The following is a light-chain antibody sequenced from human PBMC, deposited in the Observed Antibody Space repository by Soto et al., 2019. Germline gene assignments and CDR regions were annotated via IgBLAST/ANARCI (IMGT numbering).Light chain of an antibody. V-gene: IGLV1-44*01. CDR3: AAWDGSQVV. Sequence: QSVLTQPPSASGTPGQRVTISCSRSSSNVVGNAVNWYQLLPGTAPKLLMYSDTQRPSGVPDRFSGSKSGTSASLVISGVLSGEEADYYCAAWDGSQVVFGGGTKLTVL. CDR2: SDT. J-gene: IGLJ2*01. CDR1: SSNVVGNA.